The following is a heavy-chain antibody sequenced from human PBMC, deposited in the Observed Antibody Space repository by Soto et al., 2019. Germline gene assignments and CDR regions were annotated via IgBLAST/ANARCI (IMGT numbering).Heavy chain of an antibody. V-gene: IGHV1-46*01. J-gene: IGHJ5*02. CDR2: INPSGGST. Sequence: ASVKVSCKASGYTFTSYYMHWVRQAPGQGLEWMGIINPSGGSTSYAQKFQGRVTMTRDTSTSTVYMELSSLRSEDTAVYYCARDRATGIAGAAQGFDPWGQGTLVTVSS. D-gene: IGHD6-13*01. CDR3: ARDRATGIAGAAQGFDP. CDR1: GYTFTSYY.